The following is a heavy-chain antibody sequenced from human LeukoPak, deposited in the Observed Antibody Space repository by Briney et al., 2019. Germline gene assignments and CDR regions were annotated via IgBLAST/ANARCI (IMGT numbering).Heavy chain of an antibody. CDR3: ARDESYSSDY. D-gene: IGHD6-13*01. V-gene: IGHV3-23*01. J-gene: IGHJ4*02. CDR1: GFTFNNYA. CDR2: ISGSGGST. Sequence: GGSLRLSCAASGFTFNNYAMNWVRQAPGKGLEWVSVISGSGGSTYYADSVKGRFTISRDNSKNTLYLQMNSLRAEDTAVYFCARDESYSSDYWGQGTLVTVSS.